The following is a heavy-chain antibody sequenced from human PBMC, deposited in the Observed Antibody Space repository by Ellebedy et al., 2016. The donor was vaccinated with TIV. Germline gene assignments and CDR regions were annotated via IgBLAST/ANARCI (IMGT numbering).Heavy chain of an antibody. Sequence: MPSETLSLTCTVSGGPISSYYWSWIRQPPGKGLEWIGYIYYSGSTNYNPSLKSRVTISVDTSKNQFSLKLSSVTAADTAVYYCARDRSSGSFDYWGQGTLVTVSS. D-gene: IGHD3-22*01. J-gene: IGHJ4*02. CDR1: GGPISSYY. V-gene: IGHV4-59*01. CDR3: ARDRSSGSFDY. CDR2: IYYSGST.